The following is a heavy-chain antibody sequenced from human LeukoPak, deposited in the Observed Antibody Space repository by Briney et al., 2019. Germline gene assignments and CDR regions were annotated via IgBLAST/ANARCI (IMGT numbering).Heavy chain of an antibody. J-gene: IGHJ3*02. D-gene: IGHD5-24*01. CDR1: GGSISSGGYY. Sequence: SETLSLTCTVSGGSISSGGYYWSWIRQHPGKGLEWIGYIYYSGSTYYNPSLKSRVTISVDTSKNQFSLKLSSVTAADTAVYYCARDRDGYNSFAAFDIWGQGTMVTVSS. CDR3: ARDRDGYNSFAAFDI. CDR2: IYYSGST. V-gene: IGHV4-31*03.